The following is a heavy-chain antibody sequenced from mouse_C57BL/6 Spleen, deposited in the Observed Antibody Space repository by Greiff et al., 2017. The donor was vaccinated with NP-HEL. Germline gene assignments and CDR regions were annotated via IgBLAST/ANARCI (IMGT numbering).Heavy chain of an antibody. J-gene: IGHJ4*01. V-gene: IGHV5-6*02. CDR3: ARRAYYSNYDAMDY. D-gene: IGHD2-5*01. CDR1: GFTFSSYG. Sequence: EVKLVESGGDLVKPGGSLKLSCAASGFTFSSYGMSWVRQTPDKRLEWVATISSGGSYTYYPDSVKGRFTISRDNAKNTLYLQMSSLKSEDTAMYYCARRAYYSNYDAMDYWGQGTSVTVSS. CDR2: ISSGGSYT.